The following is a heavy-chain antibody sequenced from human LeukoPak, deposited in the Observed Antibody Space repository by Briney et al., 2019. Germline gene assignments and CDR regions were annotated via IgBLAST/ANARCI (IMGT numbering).Heavy chain of an antibody. CDR3: ARDVSGSYYGLDY. Sequence: SQTLSLTCAISGDSVSSNSAAWHWIRQSPSRGLEWLGRTYYRSKWHNDYAVSVKGRITINPDTSKNQFSLQLKSVTPEDTAVYYCARDVSGSYYGLDYWGQGTLVTVSS. V-gene: IGHV6-1*01. CDR2: TYYRSKWHN. J-gene: IGHJ4*02. D-gene: IGHD1-26*01. CDR1: GDSVSSNSAA.